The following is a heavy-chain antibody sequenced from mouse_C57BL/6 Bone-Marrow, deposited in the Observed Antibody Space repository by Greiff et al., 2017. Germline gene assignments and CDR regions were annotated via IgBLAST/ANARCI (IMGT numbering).Heavy chain of an antibody. V-gene: IGHV14-4*01. D-gene: IGHD2-3*01. CDR1: GFNIKDDY. Sequence: VQLQQSGAELVRPGASVKLSCTASGFNIKDDYIHWVKQRPEQGLEWIGWIDPEIGDTEYDSKFQGKATITSDTSSNTAYLQLSSLTSEYTAVCVCSSFDGNSFDFWGQGTPLTVAS. CDR2: IDPEIGDT. CDR3: SSFDGNSFDF. J-gene: IGHJ2*01.